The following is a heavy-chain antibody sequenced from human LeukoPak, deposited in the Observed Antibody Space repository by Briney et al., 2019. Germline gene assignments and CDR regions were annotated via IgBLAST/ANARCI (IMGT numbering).Heavy chain of an antibody. CDR3: ASRQWLVSSFDY. Sequence: ASVKVSCKASGYTFTSYYMHWVRQAPGQGLEWMGIINPSGGSTSYAQKFQGRVTMTRDMSTSTVYMELSSLRSEDTAVYYCASRQWLVSSFDYWGQGTLVTVSS. J-gene: IGHJ4*02. D-gene: IGHD6-19*01. CDR1: GYTFTSYY. V-gene: IGHV1-46*01. CDR2: INPSGGST.